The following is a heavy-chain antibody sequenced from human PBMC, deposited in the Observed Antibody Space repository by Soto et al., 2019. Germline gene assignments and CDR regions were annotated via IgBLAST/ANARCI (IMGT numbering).Heavy chain of an antibody. V-gene: IGHV5-51*01. D-gene: IGHD3-22*01. Sequence: GESLKISCKGSGYSFTSYWIGWVRQMPGKGLEWMGIIYPGDSDTRYSPSFQGQVTISADNSISTAYLQWSSLKASDTAMYYCARLQWGYYDSSGSYYFDYWGQGTLVTVSS. CDR2: IYPGDSDT. J-gene: IGHJ4*02. CDR3: ARLQWGYYDSSGSYYFDY. CDR1: GYSFTSYW.